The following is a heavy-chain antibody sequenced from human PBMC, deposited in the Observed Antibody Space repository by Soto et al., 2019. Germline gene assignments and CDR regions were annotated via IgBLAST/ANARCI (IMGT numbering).Heavy chain of an antibody. J-gene: IGHJ4*02. Sequence: SGPTLVNPTQTLTLTCTFSGFSLSTSAVGVGWIRQPPGKALEWLALIYWNDDKRYSPSLKSRLTITKDTSKNQVVLTLTNMDPVDTATYYCAHRLGYSYGRYFEYWGQGTLVTVSS. CDR2: IYWNDDK. V-gene: IGHV2-5*01. CDR1: GFSLSTSAVG. CDR3: AHRLGYSYGRYFEY. D-gene: IGHD5-18*01.